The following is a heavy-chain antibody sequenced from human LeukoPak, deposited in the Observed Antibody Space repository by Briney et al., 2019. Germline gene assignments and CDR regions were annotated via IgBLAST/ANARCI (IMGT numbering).Heavy chain of an antibody. CDR2: ISSSGSTI. CDR3: ASSIVVVPAAMDY. D-gene: IGHD2-2*01. J-gene: IGHJ4*02. Sequence: GSLRLSCAASGFTFSSYEMNWVRQAPGKGLEWVSYISSSGSTIYYADSVKGRFTISRDNAKNSLYLQMNSLRAEDTAVYYCASSIVVVPAAMDYWGQGTLVTVSS. CDR1: GFTFSSYE. V-gene: IGHV3-48*03.